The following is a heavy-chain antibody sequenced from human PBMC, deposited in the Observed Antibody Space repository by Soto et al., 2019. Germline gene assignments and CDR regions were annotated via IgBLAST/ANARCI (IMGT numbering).Heavy chain of an antibody. CDR2: IYWDDDK. V-gene: IGHV2-5*02. J-gene: IGHJ4*02. Sequence: GLDLEWLALIYWDDDKRYSPSLKSRLTITKDTSKNQVVLTMTNMDPVDTATYYCAHSSGDYVHFDYWGQGTLVTVSS. D-gene: IGHD4-17*01. CDR3: AHSSGDYVHFDY.